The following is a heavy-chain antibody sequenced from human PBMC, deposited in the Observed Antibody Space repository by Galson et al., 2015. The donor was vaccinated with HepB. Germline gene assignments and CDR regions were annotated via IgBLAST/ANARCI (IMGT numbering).Heavy chain of an antibody. V-gene: IGHV3-33*01. J-gene: IGHJ4*02. D-gene: IGHD6-13*01. CDR2: IWYDGSNK. CDR1: GFTFSSYG. Sequence: SLRLSCAASGFTFSSYGMHWVRQAPGKGLEWVAVIWYDGSNKYYADSVKGRFTISRDNSKNTLYLQMNSLRAEDTAVYYCAREPLYGSSSWYNWGQGTLVTVSS. CDR3: AREPLYGSSSWYN.